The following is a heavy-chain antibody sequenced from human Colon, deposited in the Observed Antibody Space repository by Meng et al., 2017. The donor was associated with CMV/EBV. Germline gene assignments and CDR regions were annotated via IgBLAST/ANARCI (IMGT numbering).Heavy chain of an antibody. J-gene: IGHJ4*02. CDR1: GFTFSSYG. V-gene: IGHV3-21*01. Sequence: GGSLRLSCAASGFTFSSYGMHWVRQAPGKGLEWVSCISSSSTYLKYADSVKGRFTISRDNAKNSLYLQMHSLRAEDTAVYYCARGIEWLVHFDYWGQGTLVTVSS. CDR3: ARGIEWLVHFDY. CDR2: ISSSSTYL. D-gene: IGHD6-19*01.